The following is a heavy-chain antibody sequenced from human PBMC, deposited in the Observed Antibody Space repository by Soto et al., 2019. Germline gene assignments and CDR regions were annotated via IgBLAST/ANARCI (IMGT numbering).Heavy chain of an antibody. D-gene: IGHD2-21*01. J-gene: IGHJ4*02. CDR2: INPSGGST. CDR3: ARDLGPMGEPKGFDY. Sequence: ASVKVSCKASGYTFTSYYMHWVRQAPGQGLEWMGIINPSGGSTSYAQKFQGRVTTTRDTSTSTVYMELSSLRSEDTAVYYCARDLGPMGEPKGFDYWGQGTLVTVSS. CDR1: GYTFTSYY. V-gene: IGHV1-46*01.